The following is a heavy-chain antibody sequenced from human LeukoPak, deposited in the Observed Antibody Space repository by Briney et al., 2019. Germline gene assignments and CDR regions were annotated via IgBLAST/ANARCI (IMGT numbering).Heavy chain of an antibody. CDR1: GFTVSSNY. Sequence: GGSLRLSCAASGFTVSSNYMSWVRQAPGKGLEWVSVIYSGGSTYYADSVKGRFTISRDNSKNTLYLQMNSLRAEDTAVYYCARVAGYSSSWYDWFDPWGQGTLVTVSS. D-gene: IGHD6-13*01. CDR3: ARVAGYSSSWYDWFDP. J-gene: IGHJ5*02. CDR2: IYSGGST. V-gene: IGHV3-53*01.